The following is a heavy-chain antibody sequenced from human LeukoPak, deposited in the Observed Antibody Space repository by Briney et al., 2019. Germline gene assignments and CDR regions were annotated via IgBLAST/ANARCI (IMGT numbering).Heavy chain of an antibody. D-gene: IGHD3-3*01. J-gene: IGHJ5*02. V-gene: IGHV5-51*01. CDR3: ARSRITTGIHWFDP. CDR2: FYPGDSDT. CDR1: GYSFTTYW. Sequence: GESLKISCKGSGYSFTTYWIGWVRQMPGKGLEWMGIFYPGDSDTRYSPSFQGQVTISVDKSISTAYLQWSSLKASDTAMYYCARSRITTGIHWFDPWGQGTLVTVSS.